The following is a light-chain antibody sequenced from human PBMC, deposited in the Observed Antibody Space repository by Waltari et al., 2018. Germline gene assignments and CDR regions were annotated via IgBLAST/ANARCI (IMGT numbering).Light chain of an antibody. CDR1: TSDIGAYNY. J-gene: IGLJ3*02. CDR2: DVT. Sequence: QSALTQPASVSGSPGQSITIPCTGTTSDIGAYNYVPLSQQHPGKAPKPMIYDVTRWPSGVSNRFSGSKSGNTASLTISGLQAEDEADYYCTSYTRTNTVMFGGGTKVTVL. CDR3: TSYTRTNTVM. V-gene: IGLV2-14*03.